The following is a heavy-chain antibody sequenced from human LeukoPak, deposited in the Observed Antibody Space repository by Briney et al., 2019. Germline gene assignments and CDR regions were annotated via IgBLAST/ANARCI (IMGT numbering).Heavy chain of an antibody. Sequence: GGSLRLSCAASGVTVSNNFMSWVRQAPGKGLEWVSVIYGGGSTYYADSVKGRFTISRDTSKNTLYLQMNSLRAEDTAVYYCTREAVGARRDFDFWGQGTLVTVSS. CDR1: GVTVSNNF. J-gene: IGHJ4*02. CDR3: TREAVGARRDFDF. D-gene: IGHD1-26*01. CDR2: IYGGGST. V-gene: IGHV3-53*01.